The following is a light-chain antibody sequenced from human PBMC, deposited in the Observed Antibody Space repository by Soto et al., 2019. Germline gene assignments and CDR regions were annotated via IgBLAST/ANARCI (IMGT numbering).Light chain of an antibody. V-gene: IGLV2-14*03. CDR2: DVR. J-gene: IGLJ2*01. CDR1: SSDVGGYNF. Sequence: QLVLTQPASVSGSPGQSITISCTGTSSDVGGYNFVSWYQQHPGKAPKFIIYDVRNRPSGVSNRFSGSRSGNTASLTISGLQAEYEADYYCSSYTSSSTVIFGGGTKLTVL. CDR3: SSYTSSSTVI.